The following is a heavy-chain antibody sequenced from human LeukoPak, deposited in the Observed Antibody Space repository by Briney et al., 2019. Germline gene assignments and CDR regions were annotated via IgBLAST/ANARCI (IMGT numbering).Heavy chain of an antibody. Sequence: ASVKVSCKASGYTFTSYGISWVRQAPGQGLEWMGWISAYNGNTNYAQKLQGRVTMTRDTSISTAYMELSRLRSDDTAVYYCASKGRSGAVAGTYYYYMDVWGKGTTVTVSS. CDR3: ASKGRSGAVAGTYYYYMDV. CDR1: GYTFTSYG. J-gene: IGHJ6*03. V-gene: IGHV1-18*01. CDR2: ISAYNGNT. D-gene: IGHD6-19*01.